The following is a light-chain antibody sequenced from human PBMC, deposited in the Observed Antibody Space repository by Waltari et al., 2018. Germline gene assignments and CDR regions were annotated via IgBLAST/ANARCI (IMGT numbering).Light chain of an antibody. V-gene: IGLV3-1*01. CDR1: GLGDKY. CDR2: QDI. J-gene: IGLJ2*01. Sequence: SYELTQPHSVSVSPGQTASITCSGDGLGDKYVSWYQQKPGQSPVLVIFQDITRPSGCPERCSGADSGNTATLTISGSQAMDESDYYCQTWDNSAVVFGGGTKLTVL. CDR3: QTWDNSAVV.